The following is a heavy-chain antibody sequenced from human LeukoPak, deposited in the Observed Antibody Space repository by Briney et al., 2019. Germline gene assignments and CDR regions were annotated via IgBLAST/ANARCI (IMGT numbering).Heavy chain of an antibody. CDR1: GFTFSSYN. D-gene: IGHD3-3*01. Sequence: PGGSQTLSCAASGFTFSSYNMNWVRQARGEALEWVSSITSGSSYIYYADSVKGRFTISRDNAKNSLYLQMNSLRAEDTAVYYCARDYDGGYMDVWGKGTTVTVSS. V-gene: IGHV3-21*01. J-gene: IGHJ6*03. CDR2: ITSGSSYI. CDR3: ARDYDGGYMDV.